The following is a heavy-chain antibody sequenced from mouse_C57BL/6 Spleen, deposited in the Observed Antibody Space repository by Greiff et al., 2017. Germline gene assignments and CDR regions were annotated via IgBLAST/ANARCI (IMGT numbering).Heavy chain of an antibody. V-gene: IGHV1-61*01. Sequence: QVQLQQPGAELVRPGSSVKLSCKASGYTFTSYWMDWVKQRPGQGLEWIGNIYPSDSETHYNQKFKDKATLTVDKSSSTAYMQLSSLTSEYSAVYYCAIYYYGSSYFDYWGQGTTLTVSS. D-gene: IGHD1-1*01. CDR3: AIYYYGSSYFDY. CDR2: IYPSDSET. CDR1: GYTFTSYW. J-gene: IGHJ2*01.